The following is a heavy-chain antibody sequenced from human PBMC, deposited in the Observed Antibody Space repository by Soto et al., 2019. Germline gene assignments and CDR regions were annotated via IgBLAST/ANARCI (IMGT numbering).Heavy chain of an antibody. V-gene: IGHV3-23*01. CDR2: IYAAGGSK. Sequence: GGSLRLSCAASGFVFSNYAMFWFRQAPGRGLEWVSTIYAAGGSKYYAGSVMGRFTVSRDNSRDTLFLQMDSLRVEDTAIYFCAKDLIRGDGYEDPDYWGRGTLGTVSS. D-gene: IGHD3-10*01. J-gene: IGHJ4*02. CDR1: GFVFSNYA. CDR3: AKDLIRGDGYEDPDY.